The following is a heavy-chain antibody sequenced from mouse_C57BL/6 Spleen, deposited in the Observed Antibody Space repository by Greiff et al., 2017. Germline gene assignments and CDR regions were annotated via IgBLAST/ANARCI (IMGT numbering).Heavy chain of an antibody. CDR1: GYTFTGYW. D-gene: IGHD3-3*01. V-gene: IGHV1-9*01. Sequence: QVQLQQSGAELMKPGASVKLSCKATGYTFTGYWIEWVKQRPGHGLEWIGEILPGGGSTNYNVKFKGKATFTAYTSSNTAYMQLRSLTTEDSAIYYCARGLGVFDYWGQGTTLTVSS. CDR3: ARGLGVFDY. J-gene: IGHJ2*01. CDR2: ILPGGGST.